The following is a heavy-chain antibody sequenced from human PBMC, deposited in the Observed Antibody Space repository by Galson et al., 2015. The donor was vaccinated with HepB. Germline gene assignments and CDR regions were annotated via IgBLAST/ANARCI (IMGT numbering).Heavy chain of an antibody. D-gene: IGHD2-2*01. CDR3: ARVGYCSSTSCYAGFDPYNWFDP. J-gene: IGHJ5*02. CDR2: IYPGDSDT. Sequence: QSGAEVKKPGESLKISCKGSGYSFTSYWIGWVRQMPGKGLEWMGIIYPGDSDTRYSPSFQGQVTISADKSISTAYLQWSSLKASDTAMYYCARVGYCSSTSCYAGFDPYNWFDPWGQGTLVTVSS. CDR1: GYSFTSYW. V-gene: IGHV5-51*01.